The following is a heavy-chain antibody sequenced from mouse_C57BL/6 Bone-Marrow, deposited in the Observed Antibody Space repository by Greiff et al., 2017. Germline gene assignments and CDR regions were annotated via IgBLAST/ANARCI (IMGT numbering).Heavy chain of an antibody. V-gene: IGHV1-42*01. CDR3: ARRFITTLRGPKGY. CDR2: INPSTGGT. D-gene: IGHD1-1*01. J-gene: IGHJ4*01. Sequence: VQLKESGPELVKPGASVKISCKASGYSFTGYYMNWVKQSPEKSLEWLGDINPSTGGTTYNQKFKTKATLTVDKSSSTAYMQLKSLTSESSAVYYCARRFITTLRGPKGYWGQGTSVTVSS. CDR1: GYSFTGYY.